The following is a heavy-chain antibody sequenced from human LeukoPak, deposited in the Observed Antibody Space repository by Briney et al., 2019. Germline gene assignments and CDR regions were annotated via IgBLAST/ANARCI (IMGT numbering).Heavy chain of an antibody. V-gene: IGHV4-39*01. CDR2: IYYSWNT. Sequence: PSETLSLTCTVSGGSISSNSYYWAWIRHPPGKGLEWIGTIYYSWNTYYNPSLKSRVTISIDTSKNQFSLKLSSVTAADTAVYYSSRLSYYNYYMDVWGKGTTVTVSS. CDR3: SRLSYYNYYMDV. J-gene: IGHJ6*03. CDR1: GGSISSNSYY.